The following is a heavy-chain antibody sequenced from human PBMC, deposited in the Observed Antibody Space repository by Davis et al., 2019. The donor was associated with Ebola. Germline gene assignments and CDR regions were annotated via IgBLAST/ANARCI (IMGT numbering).Heavy chain of an antibody. V-gene: IGHV3-74*01. CDR1: GFTFSSYW. CDR3: ARGLGYCSGGSCNSRAGGMDV. CDR2: INSDGSST. D-gene: IGHD2-15*01. Sequence: GESLKISCAASGFTFSSYWMHWVRQAPGKGLVWVSRINSDGSSTSYADSVKGRFTISRDNAKSSLYLQMNSLRAEDTAVYYCARGLGYCSGGSCNSRAGGMDVWGQGTTVTVSS. J-gene: IGHJ6*02.